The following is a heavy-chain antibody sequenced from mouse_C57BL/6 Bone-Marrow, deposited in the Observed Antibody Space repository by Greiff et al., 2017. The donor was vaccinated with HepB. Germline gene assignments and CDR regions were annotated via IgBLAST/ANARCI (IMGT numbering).Heavy chain of an antibody. CDR2: IYPGDGDT. Sequence: VQLQESGAELVKPGASVKISCKASGYAFSSYWMNWVKQGPGKGLEWIGQIYPGDGDTNYNGKFKGKATLTADKSSSTAYMQLSSLTSEDSAVYFCARYYGNADWYFDVWGTGTTVTVSS. J-gene: IGHJ1*03. CDR1: GYAFSSYW. CDR3: ARYYGNADWYFDV. V-gene: IGHV1-80*01. D-gene: IGHD2-1*01.